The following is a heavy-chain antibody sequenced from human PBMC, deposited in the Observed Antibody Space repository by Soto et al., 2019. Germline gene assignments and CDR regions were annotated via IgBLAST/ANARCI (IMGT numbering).Heavy chain of an antibody. CDR1: GFTCSSYW. D-gene: IGHD2-8*01. Sequence: GSLRLSCAASGFTCSSYWMSWVRQAPGKGLEWVANIKQDGSEKYYVDSVKGRFTISRDNAKNSLYLQMNSLRAEDTAVYYCARHLGYCTNGVCYTPDNWFDPWGQGTLVTVSS. J-gene: IGHJ5*02. V-gene: IGHV3-7*03. CDR3: ARHLGYCTNGVCYTPDNWFDP. CDR2: IKQDGSEK.